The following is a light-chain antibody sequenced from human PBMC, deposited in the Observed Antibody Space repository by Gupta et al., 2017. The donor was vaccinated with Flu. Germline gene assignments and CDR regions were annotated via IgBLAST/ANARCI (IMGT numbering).Light chain of an antibody. CDR2: EVT. CDR1: SSDIGGFNF. V-gene: IGLV2-14*01. J-gene: IGLJ1*01. CDR3: SSFASTGTL. Sequence: SALPQPASVSGSPGQSITISCTGTSSDIGGFNFVSWYQQHPGKAPKLMIYEVTNRPSGVSDRFSGSKSGSTASLSISGLQAEDEADYYCSSFASTGTLFGTGTKVTVL.